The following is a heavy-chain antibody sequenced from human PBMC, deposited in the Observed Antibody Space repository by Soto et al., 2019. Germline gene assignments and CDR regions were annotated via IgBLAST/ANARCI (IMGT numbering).Heavy chain of an antibody. J-gene: IGHJ4*02. CDR1: GFSFSNAW. CDR3: TAHLGEFFRLDY. V-gene: IGHV3-15*01. D-gene: IGHD3-16*01. CDR2: IKSRADGGTT. Sequence: EVQLVESGGDFVKPGGSLRVSCAVSGFSFSNAWMIWVRQAPGKGLEWVGRIKSRADGGTTDSTAPVKGRFTISRDDSKNKVFLQMNSLKTESTVVYYCTAHLGEFFRLDYSGQGTLVTVSS.